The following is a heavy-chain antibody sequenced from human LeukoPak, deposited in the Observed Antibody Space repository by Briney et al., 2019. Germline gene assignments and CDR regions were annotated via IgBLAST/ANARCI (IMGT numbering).Heavy chain of an antibody. CDR1: GFTFSSYG. J-gene: IGHJ4*02. CDR2: ISGSGGST. V-gene: IGHV3-23*01. D-gene: IGHD3-10*01. CDR3: AKTPYGSGSYYFDY. Sequence: PGGTLRLSCAASGFTFSSYGMSWVRQAPGKGLEWVSAISGSGGSTYYADSVKGRFTISRDNSKNTLYLQMNSLRAEDTAVYYCAKTPYGSGSYYFDYWGQGTLVTVSS.